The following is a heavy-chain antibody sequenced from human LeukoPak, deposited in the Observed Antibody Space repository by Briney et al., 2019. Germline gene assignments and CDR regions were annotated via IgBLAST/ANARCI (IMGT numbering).Heavy chain of an antibody. J-gene: IGHJ4*02. V-gene: IGHV1-69*04. CDR1: GYTFTGYY. CDR3: ARGSHSSGFDY. Sequence: ASVKVSCKASGYTFTGYYMHWVRQAPGQGLEWMGRIIPILGIANYAQKFQGRVTITADKSTSTAYMELSSLRSEDTAVYYCARGSHSSGFDYWGQGTLVTVSS. CDR2: IIPILGIA. D-gene: IGHD3-22*01.